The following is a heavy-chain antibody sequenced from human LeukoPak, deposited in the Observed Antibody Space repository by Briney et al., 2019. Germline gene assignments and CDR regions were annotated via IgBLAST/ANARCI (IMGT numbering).Heavy chain of an antibody. V-gene: IGHV3-23*01. Sequence: GGSLRLSCAASGFTFSSYAMSWVRQAPGKGLEWVSAISGSGGSTYYADSVKGRFTISRDNSKNTPYLQMNSLRAEDTAVYYCAKSRGGYYDSSGSPYWGQGTLVTVSS. D-gene: IGHD3-22*01. CDR1: GFTFSSYA. CDR3: AKSRGGYYDSSGSPY. CDR2: ISGSGGST. J-gene: IGHJ4*02.